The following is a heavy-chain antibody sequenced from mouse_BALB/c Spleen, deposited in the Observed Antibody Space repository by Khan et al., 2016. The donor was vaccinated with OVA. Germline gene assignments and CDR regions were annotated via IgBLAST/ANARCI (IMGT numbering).Heavy chain of an antibody. CDR1: GFTFSNYW. V-gene: IGHV6-6*02. CDR3: THERESAY. D-gene: IGHD1-3*01. CDR2: IRLKSNNYAT. J-gene: IGHJ2*01. Sequence: EVELEESGGGLVQPGGSMKLSCVASGFTFSNYWMNWVRQSPEKGLELVAEIRLKSNNYATHYAESVKGRFTISRDDSKSSVYLQMNNLRAEDTGIYYCTHERESAYWGKGTTLTVAS.